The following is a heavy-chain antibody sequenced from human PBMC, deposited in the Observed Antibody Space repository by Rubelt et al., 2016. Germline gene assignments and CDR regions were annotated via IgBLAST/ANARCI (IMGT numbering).Heavy chain of an antibody. J-gene: IGHJ4*02. CDR3: ARSGREIAAPYFDY. V-gene: IGHV1-2*02. CDR1: GYTFTGYY. D-gene: IGHD6-13*01. Sequence: GASVKVSCKASGYTFTGYYMHWVRQAPGQGLEWMGWINPNSGGTNYAQKFQGRVTMTRDTSISTAYMELSSLRSEDTAVYYCARSGREIAAPYFDYWGQGTLVTVSS. CDR2: INPNSGGT.